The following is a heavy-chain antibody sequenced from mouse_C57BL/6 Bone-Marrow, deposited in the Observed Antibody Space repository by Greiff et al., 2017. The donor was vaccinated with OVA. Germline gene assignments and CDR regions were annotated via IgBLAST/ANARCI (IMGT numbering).Heavy chain of an antibody. CDR2: IDPSDSYT. J-gene: IGHJ2*01. D-gene: IGHD2-1*01. CDR1: GYTFTSYW. Sequence: VQLQQPGAELVRPGPSVKLSCKASGYTFTSYWMHWVKQRPGQGLEWIGVIDPSDSYTNYNQKFKGKATLTVDTSSSTAYMQLSSLTSEDSAVYYCARSTGYFDYWGQGTTLTVSS. CDR3: ARSTGYFDY. V-gene: IGHV1-59*01.